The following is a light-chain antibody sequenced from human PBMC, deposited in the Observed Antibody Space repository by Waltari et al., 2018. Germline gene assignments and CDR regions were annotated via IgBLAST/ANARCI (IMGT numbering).Light chain of an antibody. CDR2: GAS. Sequence: EIVLTQSPGTLSLSPGARAILSCRASQTLRSNLAWYQQKPGRAPRLLMYGASNRASGIPDRFSGSGSGTDFTLTISRLESEDFAVYYCQQYGTSFTFGGGTKVEIK. V-gene: IGKV3-20*01. CDR1: QTLRSN. CDR3: QQYGTSFT. J-gene: IGKJ4*01.